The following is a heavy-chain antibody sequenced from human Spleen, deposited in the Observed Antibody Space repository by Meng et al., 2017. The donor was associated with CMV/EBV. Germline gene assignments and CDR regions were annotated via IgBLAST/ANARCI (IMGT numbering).Heavy chain of an antibody. CDR1: GFTFSDYY. J-gene: IGHJ4*02. Sequence: GGSLRLSCAASGFTFSDYYMDWIRQAPGKGLEWVSYISSDGDSEFYAYSVKGRFTISRDNAKNSMYLQMNSLRAEDTGVYYCARTRYSSSWYTFDYWDQGNLVTVSS. D-gene: IGHD6-13*01. CDR3: ARTRYSSSWYTFDY. V-gene: IGHV3-11*04. CDR2: ISSDGDSE.